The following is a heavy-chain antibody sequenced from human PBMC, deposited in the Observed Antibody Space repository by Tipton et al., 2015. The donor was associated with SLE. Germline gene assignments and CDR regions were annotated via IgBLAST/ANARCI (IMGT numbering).Heavy chain of an antibody. J-gene: IGHJ4*02. V-gene: IGHV4-34*03. Sequence: TLSLTCAVYGGSFSGYYWSWIRQPPGKGLEWIGEINHSGITKYNPSLKSRVTISVDTSKNQFSLKLTSVTAADTAVYYCSEGYYFDYWGQGTLVTVSS. CDR1: GGSFSGYY. CDR3: SEGYYFDY. CDR2: INHSGIT.